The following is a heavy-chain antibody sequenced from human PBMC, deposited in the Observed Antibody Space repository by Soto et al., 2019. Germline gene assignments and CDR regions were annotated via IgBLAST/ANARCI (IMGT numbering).Heavy chain of an antibody. J-gene: IGHJ4*02. D-gene: IGHD3-22*01. CDR3: VKEPYEGSYGDY. V-gene: IGHV3-23*01. CDR1: GFIFTNYA. Sequence: EVQLLESGGGLIQPGGSLRLSCAASGFIFTNYAMSWVRQAPGEGLEWVSAITRDGTVYYTDSVRGRFTISRDNSKNTVYLQMISLRAEDTAIYYCVKEPYEGSYGDYWGQGTLVTVSS. CDR2: ITRDGTV.